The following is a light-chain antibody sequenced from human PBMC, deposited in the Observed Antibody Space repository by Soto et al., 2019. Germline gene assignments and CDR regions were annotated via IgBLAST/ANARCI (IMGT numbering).Light chain of an antibody. V-gene: IGKV3-20*01. CDR1: QSVSRSY. J-gene: IGKJ5*01. Sequence: EIALTQSPGTLSLSPGERATLSCRASQSVSRSYLAWYQQKPGQAPRLLIYAASSRATGIPDRFSGSGSGTEFNLTIRRLEHEEGEVYYCHQYGSSPFINXGQGTRLEIK. CDR2: AAS. CDR3: HQYGSSPFIN.